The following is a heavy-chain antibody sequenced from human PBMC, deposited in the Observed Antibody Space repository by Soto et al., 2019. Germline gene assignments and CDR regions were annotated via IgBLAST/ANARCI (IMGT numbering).Heavy chain of an antibody. D-gene: IGHD3-16*01. CDR2: ISAYNGNT. CDR3: ARGLRCWLYTYYYYYMDV. CDR1: GYTFTSYG. J-gene: IGHJ6*03. Sequence: ASVKVSCKASGYTFTSYGISWVRQAPGQGLEWMGWISAYNGNTNYAQKLQGRVTMTRDTSTSTAYMELRSLRSEDTAVYYCARGLRCWLYTYYYYYMDVWGKGTTVTVSS. V-gene: IGHV1-18*01.